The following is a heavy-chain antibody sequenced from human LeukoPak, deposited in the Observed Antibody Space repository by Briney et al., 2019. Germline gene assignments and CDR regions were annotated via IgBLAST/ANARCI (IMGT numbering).Heavy chain of an antibody. Sequence: ASVKVSRKASGYTFTSYYIHWVRQAPGQGLEWMGMINPSGGSTNYARKFQGRVTMTRDTSTSTVYMELTSLRSEDTAVYYCGRDFAYGSGSTHFDYWGQGTLVTVSS. CDR1: GYTFTSYY. J-gene: IGHJ4*02. D-gene: IGHD3-10*01. V-gene: IGHV1-46*01. CDR3: GRDFAYGSGSTHFDY. CDR2: INPSGGST.